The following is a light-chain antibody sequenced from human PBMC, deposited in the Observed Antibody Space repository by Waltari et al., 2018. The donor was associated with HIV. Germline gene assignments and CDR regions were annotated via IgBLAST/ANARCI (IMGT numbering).Light chain of an antibody. V-gene: IGKV4-1*01. CDR3: QQTYTIPPT. CDR2: WAS. Sequence: DIMMTQSPDSLAVSLGERATIKCKSSQTVFYSSNNKNYLSWYQQKAGQSPKLIIYWASSRQSGVPDRFSGSGSGTDFTLTISSLQAEDVAVYFCQQTYTIPPTFGGGTKVEIK. J-gene: IGKJ4*01. CDR1: QTVFYSSNNKNY.